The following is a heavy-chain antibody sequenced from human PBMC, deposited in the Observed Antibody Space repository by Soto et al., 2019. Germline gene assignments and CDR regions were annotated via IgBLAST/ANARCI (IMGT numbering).Heavy chain of an antibody. J-gene: IGHJ6*02. CDR1: GFSLNDYE. D-gene: IGHD3-10*01. V-gene: IGHV3-48*03. Sequence: EVQLVESGGGLVQPGGSLRLSCGASGFSLNDYEMHWVRQAPGSGLEWLSYISRSGDIIYYADSARGRFAISRDNAKKSLYLQMNSLRVEDTAVYYCAGAAYRSLRYSASCYGMDVWGQGTTVTVSS. CDR3: AGAAYRSLRYSASCYGMDV. CDR2: ISRSGDII.